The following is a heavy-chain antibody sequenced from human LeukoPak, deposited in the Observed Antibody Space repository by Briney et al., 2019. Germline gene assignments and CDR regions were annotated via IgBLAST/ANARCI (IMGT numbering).Heavy chain of an antibody. Sequence: SETLSLTCTVSGGSITSYHYSWIRQPPGKGLEWIGYIYYSGSTNYNPSLKNRVTISVDTSKNQFSLKLSSVTAADTAVYYCARGGSGTYYHYWGQGTLVTVSS. CDR2: IYYSGST. CDR3: ARGGSGTYYHY. D-gene: IGHD1-26*01. V-gene: IGHV4-59*01. CDR1: GGSITSYH. J-gene: IGHJ4*02.